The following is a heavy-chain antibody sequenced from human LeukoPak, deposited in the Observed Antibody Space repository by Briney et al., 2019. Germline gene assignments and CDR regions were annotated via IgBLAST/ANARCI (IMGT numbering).Heavy chain of an antibody. CDR1: GFTFSGYT. CDR3: ARGFSYGHAY. Sequence: GALRLSCAASGFTFSGYTMNWVRQAPGKGLEWVSSISSSSSYIYYADSVKGRFTISRDNAKKSLYLQMNSLRAEDTAVYYCARGFSYGHAYWGQGTLVTVSS. D-gene: IGHD5-18*01. J-gene: IGHJ4*02. CDR2: ISSSSSYI. V-gene: IGHV3-21*01.